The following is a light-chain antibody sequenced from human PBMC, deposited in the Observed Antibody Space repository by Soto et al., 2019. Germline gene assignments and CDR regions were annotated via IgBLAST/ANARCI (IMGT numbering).Light chain of an antibody. CDR2: KAS. V-gene: IGKV1-5*03. CDR3: QQYNDYSWT. J-gene: IGKJ1*01. Sequence: IRMTQSPSTLYASVGDRVAITCRASQSIGIWLAWYQKKPGKAPRFLIYKASTLQTGVPSRFSGSGSGTEFTLTISSLQPDDFATYYCQQYNDYSWTFGHGTKVEIK. CDR1: QSIGIW.